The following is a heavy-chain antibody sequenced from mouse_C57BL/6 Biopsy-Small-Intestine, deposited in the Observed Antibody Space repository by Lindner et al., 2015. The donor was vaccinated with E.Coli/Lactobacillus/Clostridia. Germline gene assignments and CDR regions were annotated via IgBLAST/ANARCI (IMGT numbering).Heavy chain of an antibody. V-gene: IGHV5-6*01. CDR2: ISSGGSYT. Sequence: VQLQESGGDLVKPGGSLKLSCAASGFTFSSYGMSWVRQTPDKRLEWVATISSGGSYTYYPDSVKGRFTISRDNAKSTLYLQMSSLKSEDTAMYYCARRHYSNSGWYFDVWGTGTTVTVSS. D-gene: IGHD2-5*01. CDR1: GFTFSSYG. CDR3: ARRHYSNSGWYFDV. J-gene: IGHJ1*03.